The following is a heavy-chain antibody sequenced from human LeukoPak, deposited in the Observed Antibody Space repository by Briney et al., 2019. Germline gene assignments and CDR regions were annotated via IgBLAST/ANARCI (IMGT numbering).Heavy chain of an antibody. CDR1: GYTFTGYY. CDR3: ARDPLYCSSTSCYTGHWFDP. Sequence: RASVKVSCKASGYTFTGYYMHWVRQAPGQGLEWMGRINPNSGGTNYAQKFQGRVTMTRDTSISTAYMELSRLRSDDTAVYYCARDPLYCSSTSCYTGHWFDPWGLGTLVTVSS. J-gene: IGHJ5*02. CDR2: INPNSGGT. V-gene: IGHV1-2*06. D-gene: IGHD2-2*02.